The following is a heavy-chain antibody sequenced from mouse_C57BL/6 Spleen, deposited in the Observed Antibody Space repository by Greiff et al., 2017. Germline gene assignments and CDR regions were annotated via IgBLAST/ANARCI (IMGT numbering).Heavy chain of an antibody. CDR1: GYTFTDYY. Sequence: EVQLQQSGPELVKPGASVKISCKASGYTFTDYYMNWVKQSHGKSLEWIGDINPNNGGTSYNQKFKGKATLPVDKSSSTAYMEHRSLKSEDSAVYYCASMVTTGGFFDYWGQGTTLTVSS. J-gene: IGHJ2*01. D-gene: IGHD2-2*01. CDR3: ASMVTTGGFFDY. V-gene: IGHV1-26*01. CDR2: INPNNGGT.